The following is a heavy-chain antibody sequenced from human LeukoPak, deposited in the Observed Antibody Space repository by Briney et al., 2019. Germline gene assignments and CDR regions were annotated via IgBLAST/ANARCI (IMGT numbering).Heavy chain of an antibody. Sequence: PSETLSLTCAVYGGSFSGYYWSWIRQPPGKGLEWIGEINHSGSTNYNPSLKSRVTISVDTSKNQFSLKLSSVTAADTAVYYCARVSSGYSSREFGYWGQGTLVTVSS. D-gene: IGHD6-13*01. CDR3: ARVSSGYSSREFGY. V-gene: IGHV4-34*01. CDR1: GGSFSGYY. J-gene: IGHJ4*02. CDR2: INHSGST.